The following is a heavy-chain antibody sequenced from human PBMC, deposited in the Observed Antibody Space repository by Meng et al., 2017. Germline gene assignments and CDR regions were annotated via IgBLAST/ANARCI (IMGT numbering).Heavy chain of an antibody. Sequence: SCTVSGGSISSGSYYWSWIRQPAGKGLEWIGRIYTSGSTNYNPSLKSRVTISVDTSKNQFSLKLSSVTAAHAAVYYCAGDTRYGSGSYVDYWGQGTLVTVSS. CDR2: IYTSGST. D-gene: IGHD3-10*01. V-gene: IGHV4-61*02. J-gene: IGHJ4*02. CDR3: AGDTRYGSGSYVDY. CDR1: GGSISSGSYY.